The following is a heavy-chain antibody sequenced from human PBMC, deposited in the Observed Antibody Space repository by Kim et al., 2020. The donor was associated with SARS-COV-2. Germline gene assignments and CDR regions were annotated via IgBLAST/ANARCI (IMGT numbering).Heavy chain of an antibody. CDR2: ISYDGSNK. J-gene: IGHJ4*02. CDR3: AKDPTYYDFWSGYFDY. Sequence: GGSLRLSCAASGFTFSSYGMHWVRQAPGKGLEWVAVISYDGSNKYYADSVKGRFTISRDNSKNTLYLQMNSLRAEDTAVYYCAKDPTYYDFWSGYFDYWGQGTLVTVSS. V-gene: IGHV3-30*18. CDR1: GFTFSSYG. D-gene: IGHD3-3*01.